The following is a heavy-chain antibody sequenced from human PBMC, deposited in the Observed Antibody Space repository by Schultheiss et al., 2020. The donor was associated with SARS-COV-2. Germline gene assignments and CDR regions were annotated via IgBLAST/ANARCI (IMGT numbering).Heavy chain of an antibody. Sequence: GESLKISCAASGFTFSSYWMSWVRQAPGKGLEWVANIKQDGSEKQYVDSVKGRFTISRDNAKNSLYLQMNSLRAEDTAVYYCAREHGSSYYFYGMDVWGQGTTVTVSS. D-gene: IGHD6-6*01. CDR2: IKQDGSEK. V-gene: IGHV3-7*01. J-gene: IGHJ6*02. CDR1: GFTFSSYW. CDR3: AREHGSSYYFYGMDV.